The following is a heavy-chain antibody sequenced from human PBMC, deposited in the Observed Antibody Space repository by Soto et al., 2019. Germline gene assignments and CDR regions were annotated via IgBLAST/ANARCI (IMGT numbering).Heavy chain of an antibody. CDR1: GFTFTSSA. CDR3: AIDMRVGSGSYPYYYGMDV. Sequence: SVKVSCKASGFTFTSSAMQWVRQARGQRLEWIGWIVVGSGNTNYAQKFQERVTMTEDTSTDTAYMELSSLRSEDTAVYYCAIDMRVGSGSYPYYYGMDVWGQGTTVTVSS. CDR2: IVVGSGNT. V-gene: IGHV1-58*02. J-gene: IGHJ6*02. D-gene: IGHD1-26*01.